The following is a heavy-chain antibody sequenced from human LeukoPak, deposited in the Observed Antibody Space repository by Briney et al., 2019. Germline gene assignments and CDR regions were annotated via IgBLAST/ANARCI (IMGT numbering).Heavy chain of an antibody. V-gene: IGHV3-7*01. CDR3: ARRKEVQTTFDC. D-gene: IGHD1-14*01. CDR1: GFVFSNYY. J-gene: IGHJ4*02. CDR2: IQEDGSAT. Sequence: GGSLRLSCAASGFVFSNYYMGWVRQAPGKGLEWVANIQEDGSATYYVDSVKGRFTISRDNAKNSLDLQMNSLRAEDTAVYFCARRKEVQTTFDCWGQGTLVTVSS.